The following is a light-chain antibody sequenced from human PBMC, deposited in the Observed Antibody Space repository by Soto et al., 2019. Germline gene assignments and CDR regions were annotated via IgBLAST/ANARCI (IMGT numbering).Light chain of an antibody. CDR3: QHRGRWPRT. V-gene: IGKV3-11*01. J-gene: IGKJ2*01. Sequence: EIVLTQSPATLSLSPGERATLSCRASQSVNDYLAWYHQKPGQAPRLLIYGASNRATGIPVRFSGSGSGTDFTLTISSLESDAFAVYYCQHRGRWPRTFGQGTKLEIK. CDR1: QSVNDY. CDR2: GAS.